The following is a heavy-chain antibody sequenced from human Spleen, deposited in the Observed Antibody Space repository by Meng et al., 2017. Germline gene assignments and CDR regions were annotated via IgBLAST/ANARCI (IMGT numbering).Heavy chain of an antibody. V-gene: IGHV3-15*01. CDR3: SGHVDY. CDR1: GFTFSNAW. CDR2: MKSNVDGGTV. J-gene: IGHJ4*01. Sequence: EVQPVGFGGGLVKPGGSLILSCAASGFTFSNAWMTWVRQAPGKGLEWIGRMKSNVDGGTVDYAAAVKGRFFISRDDSENTFYLQMNSLKTEDTAVYYCSGHVDYWGHGTLVTVSS.